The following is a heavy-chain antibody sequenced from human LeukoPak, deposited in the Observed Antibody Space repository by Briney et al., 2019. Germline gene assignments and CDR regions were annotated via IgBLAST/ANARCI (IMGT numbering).Heavy chain of an antibody. CDR2: IIPIFGTA. Sequence: ALVKVSCKASGGTFSSYAISWVRQAPGQGLEWMGGIIPIFGTANYAQKFQGRVTITADESTSTAYMELSSLRSEDTAVYYCARDSGYDSWYFDYWGQGTLVTVSS. CDR3: ARDSGYDSWYFDY. V-gene: IGHV1-69*01. D-gene: IGHD5-12*01. CDR1: GGTFSSYA. J-gene: IGHJ4*02.